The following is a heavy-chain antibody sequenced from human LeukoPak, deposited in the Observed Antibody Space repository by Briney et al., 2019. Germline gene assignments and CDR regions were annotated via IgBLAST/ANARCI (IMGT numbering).Heavy chain of an antibody. V-gene: IGHV4-39*07. CDR3: ARWYSSGWAFDY. J-gene: IGHJ4*02. CDR2: IYYSGST. CDR1: GGSTSSSNYY. D-gene: IGHD6-19*01. Sequence: PSETLSLTCTVSGGSTSSSNYYWGWIRQPPGKGLEWIGSIYYSGSTYYNPSLKSRVTISVDTSKNQFSLKLSSVTAADTAVYYCARWYSSGWAFDYWGQGTLVTVSS.